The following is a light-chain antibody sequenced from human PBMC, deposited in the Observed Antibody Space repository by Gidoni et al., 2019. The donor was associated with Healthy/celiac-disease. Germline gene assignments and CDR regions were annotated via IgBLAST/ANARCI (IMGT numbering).Light chain of an antibody. CDR2: DDS. Sequence: SYVLTQPPSVSVAPGQTARSTCGGNNIGSKSVHWYQQKPGQAPVLVVYDDSARPSGIPERFSGSNSGNTATLTISRVEAGDEADYYCQVWDSSSDHWVFGGGTKLTVL. CDR1: NIGSKS. CDR3: QVWDSSSDHWV. V-gene: IGLV3-21*02. J-gene: IGLJ3*02.